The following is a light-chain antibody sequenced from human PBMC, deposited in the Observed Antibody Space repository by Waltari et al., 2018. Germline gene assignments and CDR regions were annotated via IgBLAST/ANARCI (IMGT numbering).Light chain of an antibody. Sequence: QSALTQPASVSGSPGQSITISCTGTSNDVGGYNFVSWYQQHPGKAPKLIIYDVSKRPSGVSSRFSGSKSGNTASLTISGLQAEDEADYYCNSYTSSSTHVPFGGGTKLTVL. CDR2: DVS. V-gene: IGLV2-14*01. CDR3: NSYTSSSTHVP. J-gene: IGLJ2*01. CDR1: SNDVGGYNF.